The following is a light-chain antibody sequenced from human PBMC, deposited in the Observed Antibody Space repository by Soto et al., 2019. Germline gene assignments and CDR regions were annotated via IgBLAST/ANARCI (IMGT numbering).Light chain of an antibody. Sequence: ESVLTQSPGTLSMSPGERATLSCRASQSVSSSYSAWYQQKPGQAPRLLIYGASSRATGIPDRFSGSGSGTDFTLSISRLEPEAFAVYYCQQDGSSPFTFGPGPKVDIK. V-gene: IGKV3-20*01. CDR3: QQDGSSPFT. CDR1: QSVSSSY. J-gene: IGKJ3*01. CDR2: GAS.